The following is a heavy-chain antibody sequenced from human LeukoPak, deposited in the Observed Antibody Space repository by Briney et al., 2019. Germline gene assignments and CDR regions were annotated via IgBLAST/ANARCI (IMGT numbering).Heavy chain of an antibody. D-gene: IGHD2-15*01. Sequence: GGSLRLSCAASEFTFSSYWMSWVRQAPGKGLEWVSAISGSGGSTYYADSVKGRFTISRDNSKNTLYLQMNSLRAEDTAVYYCAALDIVVGDWGQGTLVTVSS. V-gene: IGHV3-23*01. CDR3: AALDIVVGD. CDR2: ISGSGGST. CDR1: EFTFSSYW. J-gene: IGHJ4*02.